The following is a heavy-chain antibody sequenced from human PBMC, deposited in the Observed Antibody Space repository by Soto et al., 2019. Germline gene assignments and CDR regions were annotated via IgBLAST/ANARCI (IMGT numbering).Heavy chain of an antibody. CDR2: IFSNDEK. D-gene: IGHD3-9*01. Sequence: QGTLKESGPVLVKPTETLTLTCTVSGFSLSNARMGVSWIRQPPGKALEWLAHIFSNDEKSYSTSLKSSFTISNDTSKSEVVLTMSNMDPVDTATYYCARIRLYYDTLYDYWGKGNILTVAS. CDR1: GFSLSNARMG. J-gene: IGHJ4*02. CDR3: ARIRLYYDTLYDY. V-gene: IGHV2-26*01.